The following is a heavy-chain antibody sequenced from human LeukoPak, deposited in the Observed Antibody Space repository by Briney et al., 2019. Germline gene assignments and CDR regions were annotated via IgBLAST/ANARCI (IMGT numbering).Heavy chain of an antibody. J-gene: IGHJ4*02. Sequence: SHTLSLTCTVSGGSISRGDYYGRWIRQPPGKRLEWIGYIYYSGSTYYIPSLKSRVTISVDTSKIQSSLKLSSVTAADTAVYYCARVDGDYVDYWGQGTLVTVSS. CDR2: IYYSGST. CDR1: GGSISRGDYY. CDR3: ARVDGDYVDY. D-gene: IGHD4-17*01. V-gene: IGHV4-30-4*01.